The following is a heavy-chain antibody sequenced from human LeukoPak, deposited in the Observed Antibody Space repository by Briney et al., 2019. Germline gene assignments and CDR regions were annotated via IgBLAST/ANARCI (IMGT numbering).Heavy chain of an antibody. CDR3: ARRATISSRFDP. Sequence: SETLSLNCTVSGGSISSDYWSWIRQPPGKGLEWIGYIHYSGSTNYNPSLKSRVTISVDTSRNHFSLNLSSVTAADTAVYYCARRATISSRFDPWGQGTLVTVSS. J-gene: IGHJ5*02. CDR1: GGSISSDY. CDR2: IHYSGST. D-gene: IGHD5-24*01. V-gene: IGHV4-59*01.